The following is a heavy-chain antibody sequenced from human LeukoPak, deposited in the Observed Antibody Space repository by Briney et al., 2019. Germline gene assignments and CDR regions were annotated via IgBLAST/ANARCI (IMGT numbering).Heavy chain of an antibody. V-gene: IGHV3-23*01. Sequence: PGGSLRLSCAASGFTFSSYAMSWVRQAPGKGLEWVSAISGSGGSTYYADSVKGRFTISRVNSKNTLYLQMNSLRAEDTAIYYCAKTDRWLVIANFDYWGQGTLVTVSS. J-gene: IGHJ4*02. CDR1: GFTFSSYA. CDR3: AKTDRWLVIANFDY. CDR2: ISGSGGST. D-gene: IGHD2-21*01.